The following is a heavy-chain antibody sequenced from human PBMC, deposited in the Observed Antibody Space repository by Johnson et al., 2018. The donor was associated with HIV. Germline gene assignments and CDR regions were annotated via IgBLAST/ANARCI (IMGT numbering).Heavy chain of an antibody. CDR2: ISWNRGSI. D-gene: IGHD2-8*02. CDR3: ATEYCSGGVCCCGPSCDAFDI. CDR1: GFTFTDHG. J-gene: IGHJ3*02. V-gene: IGHV3-9*01. Sequence: VESGGGLVQPGGSLTLSCEVSGFTFTDHGMTWVRQAPGKGLEWVSGISWNRGSIGYADSAKGRFTISRDNSKNTLYLQRNSLRAEDTAVYYCATEYCSGGVCCCGPSCDAFDIWGQGTMVTVSS.